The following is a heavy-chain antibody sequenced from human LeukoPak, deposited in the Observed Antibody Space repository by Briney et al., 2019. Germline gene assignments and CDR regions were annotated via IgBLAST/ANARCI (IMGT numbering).Heavy chain of an antibody. Sequence: PSGTLSLTCAVYGGSFSGYYWSWIRQPPGKGVEWIGEINHSGSTNYNPSLKSRVTISVDTSKNQFSLKLSSVTAADTAVYYCARHPRMTTVTRGFDYWGQGTLVTVSS. J-gene: IGHJ4*02. CDR1: GGSFSGYY. V-gene: IGHV4-34*01. CDR2: INHSGST. CDR3: ARHPRMTTVTRGFDY. D-gene: IGHD4-17*01.